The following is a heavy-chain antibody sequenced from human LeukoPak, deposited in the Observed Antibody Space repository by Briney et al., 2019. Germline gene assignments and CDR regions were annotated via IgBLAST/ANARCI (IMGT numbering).Heavy chain of an antibody. D-gene: IGHD3-3*01. J-gene: IGHJ5*02. V-gene: IGHV3-30*02. CDR1: GFTFSSYG. Sequence: PGGSLRLSCAASGFTFSSYGMHWVRQAPGTGLEGVAFIRYDGSNKYYADSVKGRFTISRDNSKNTLYLQMNSLRAEDTAVYYCAKLRATHGPGFWSGYYTDPVWFDPWGQGTLVTVSS. CDR2: IRYDGSNK. CDR3: AKLRATHGPGFWSGYYTDPVWFDP.